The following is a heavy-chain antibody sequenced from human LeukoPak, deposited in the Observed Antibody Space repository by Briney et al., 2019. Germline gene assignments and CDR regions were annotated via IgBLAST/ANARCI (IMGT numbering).Heavy chain of an antibody. V-gene: IGHV3-21*01. CDR3: ARVPDYDEREYYFDY. CDR2: ISSSSSYI. D-gene: IGHD4-17*01. Sequence: GGSLRLSCAASGFTFSSYSMNWVRQAPGKGLEWVSSISSSSSYIYYADSVKGRFTISRDNAKNSLYLQMNSLRAEDTAVYYCARVPDYDEREYYFDYWGQGTLVTVSS. J-gene: IGHJ4*02. CDR1: GFTFSSYS.